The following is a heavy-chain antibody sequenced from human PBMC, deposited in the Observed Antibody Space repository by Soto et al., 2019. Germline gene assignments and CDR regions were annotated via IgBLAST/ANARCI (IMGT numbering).Heavy chain of an antibody. CDR2: ISYDGSNK. J-gene: IGHJ6*02. D-gene: IGHD6-19*01. CDR3: ARPGTSGWYSNYYYGMDV. V-gene: IGHV3-30*04. Sequence: GGSLRLSCAASGFTFSSYAMHWVRQAPGKGLEWVAVISYDGSNKYYADSVKGRFTISRDNSKNTLYLQMNSLRAEDTAVYYCARPGTSGWYSNYYYGMDVWGQGTTVTVSS. CDR1: GFTFSSYA.